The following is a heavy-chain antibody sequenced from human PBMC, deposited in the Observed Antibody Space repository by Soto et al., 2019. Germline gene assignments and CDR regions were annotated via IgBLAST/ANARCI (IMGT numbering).Heavy chain of an antibody. CDR2: IYYSGST. V-gene: IGHV4-59*06. D-gene: IGHD2-8*02. Sequence: PSETLSVTCTVSGGSISSYYWSWIRQHPGKGLEWIGYIYYSGSTYYNPSLKSRVTISVDTSKNQFSLKLSSVTAADTAVYYCARGPGTVAKIDYWGQGTLVTVSS. J-gene: IGHJ4*02. CDR3: ARGPGTVAKIDY. CDR1: GGSISSYY.